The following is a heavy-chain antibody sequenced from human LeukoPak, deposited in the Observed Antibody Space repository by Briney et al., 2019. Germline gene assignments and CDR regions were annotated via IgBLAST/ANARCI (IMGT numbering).Heavy chain of an antibody. V-gene: IGHV4-61*02. CDR1: GGSISSGNYY. D-gene: IGHD3-22*01. J-gene: IGHJ5*02. Sequence: PPQTLSLTCTVSGGSISSGNYYWSWIRQPAGKGLEYIGRIYTTGGTSGSTYYNPSLKSRVTISVDTSKNQFSLKLTSVTAADTAVYYCAWGDSSGYPFDPWGQGTLVTVSS. CDR2: IYTTGGTSGST. CDR3: AWGDSSGYPFDP.